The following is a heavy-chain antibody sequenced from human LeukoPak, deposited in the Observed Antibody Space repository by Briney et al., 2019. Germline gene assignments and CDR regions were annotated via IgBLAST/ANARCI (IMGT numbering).Heavy chain of an antibody. CDR1: GFTFSVAA. CDR3: AKGKAYDNLDWFDP. D-gene: IGHD3-9*01. Sequence: PGGSLRLSCAASGFTFSVAAMTWVRQAPGKGLEWVSGISGSGGSTFYADSVKGQFTISRDNSRDTLYLQMNSLRAEDTAKYYCAKGKAYDNLDWFDPWGQGTLVTVSS. CDR2: ISGSGGST. J-gene: IGHJ5*02. V-gene: IGHV3-23*01.